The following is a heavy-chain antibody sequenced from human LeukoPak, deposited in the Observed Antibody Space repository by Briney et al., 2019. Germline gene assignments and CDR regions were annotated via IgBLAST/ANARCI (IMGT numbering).Heavy chain of an antibody. CDR1: GDSISSDGHS. V-gene: IGHV4-61*08. J-gene: IGHJ4*02. CDR3: ARDDSYGNFDY. D-gene: IGHD5-18*01. CDR2: IYYSGST. Sequence: SETLSLTCGVSGDSISSDGHSWSWIRQPPGKGLEWIGYIYYSGSTNYNPSLKSRVTISVDTSKNQFSLKLSSVTAADTAVYYCARDDSYGNFDYWGQGTLVTVSS.